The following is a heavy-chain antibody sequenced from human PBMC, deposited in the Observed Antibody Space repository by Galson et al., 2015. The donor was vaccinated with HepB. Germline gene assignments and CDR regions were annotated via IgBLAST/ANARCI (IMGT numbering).Heavy chain of an antibody. D-gene: IGHD6-13*01. J-gene: IGHJ4*02. CDR3: ARHLYSTSRFDY. V-gene: IGHV4-59*08. CDR2: IYYSGTT. Sequence: SETLSLTCTVSGGSISSYYWSWIRQPPGKGLEWIGYIYYSGTTNYIPSLESRVTISVDTSKNHFSLKLSSVTAADTAVYYCARHLYSTSRFDYWGQGILVTVSS. CDR1: GGSISSYY.